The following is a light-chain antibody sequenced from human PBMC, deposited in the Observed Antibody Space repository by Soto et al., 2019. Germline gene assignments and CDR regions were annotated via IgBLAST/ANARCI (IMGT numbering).Light chain of an antibody. CDR1: QSISHW. V-gene: IGKV1-5*03. Sequence: DIQMTQSPSTLSASVGDRVTITCRASQSISHWLAWYQQKPGKAPTVLIYQASALASGVPSRFSSSGSRTEFTLTISSLQPDDFATYYCQQYSTYSITFGGGTKVEMK. J-gene: IGKJ4*01. CDR3: QQYSTYSIT. CDR2: QAS.